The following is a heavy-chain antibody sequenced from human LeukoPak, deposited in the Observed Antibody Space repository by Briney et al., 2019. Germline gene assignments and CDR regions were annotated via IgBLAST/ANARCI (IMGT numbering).Heavy chain of an antibody. V-gene: IGHV3-53*01. Sequence: GGSLRLSCAASGFIVSNNYMNWVRQAPGKGLEWVSIIYSGGGTYYADSVKGRFTISRDNSKHTLYLQMNSLRADDTAVYYCARGCYYERSGYCPFDYWGPGTLVTVSS. CDR2: IYSGGGT. CDR3: ARGCYYERSGYCPFDY. J-gene: IGHJ4*02. D-gene: IGHD3-22*01. CDR1: GFIVSNNY.